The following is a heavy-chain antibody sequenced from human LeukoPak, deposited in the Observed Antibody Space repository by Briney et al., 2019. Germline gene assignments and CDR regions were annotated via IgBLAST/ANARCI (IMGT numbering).Heavy chain of an antibody. CDR2: IYTSGSTT. CDR1: GGSISSYY. CDR3: AREGGSGRALDY. V-gene: IGHV4-4*07. Sequence: PSETLSLTCTVSGGSISSYYWSWIRQPAGKGLEWIGRIYTSGSTTNYNPSLKSRVTMSVDTSKNQFSLKLSSVTAADTAVYYCAREGGSGRALDYWGQGTLVTVSS. J-gene: IGHJ4*02. D-gene: IGHD3-10*01.